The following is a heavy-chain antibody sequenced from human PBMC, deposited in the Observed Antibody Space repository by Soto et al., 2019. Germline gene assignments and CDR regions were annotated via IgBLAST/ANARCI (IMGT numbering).Heavy chain of an antibody. CDR2: ISYSGNT. D-gene: IGHD3-16*01. Sequence: WTWIRQPPGKGLEWIGYISYSGNTNYHPSLKSRVTISVGTSKNQFFLKLSSVTAADTAIYFCAREAEYSSGGSYWHFDVWGRGTQVTVSS. CDR3: AREAEYSSGGSYWHFDV. J-gene: IGHJ2*01. V-gene: IGHV4-59*01.